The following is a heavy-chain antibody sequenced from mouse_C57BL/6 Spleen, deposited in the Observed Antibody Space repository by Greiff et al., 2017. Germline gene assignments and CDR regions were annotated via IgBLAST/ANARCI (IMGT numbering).Heavy chain of an antibody. J-gene: IGHJ1*03. CDR2: INPNNGGT. Sequence: VQLQQSGPELVKPGASVKIPCKASGYTFTDYNMDWVKQSHGKSLEWIGDINPNNGGTIYNQKFKGKATLTVDKSSSTAYMERRSLTSEDTAVYYCARWDGSSYGWYFDVWGTGTTVTVSS. V-gene: IGHV1-18*01. CDR1: GYTFTDYN. D-gene: IGHD1-1*01. CDR3: ARWDGSSYGWYFDV.